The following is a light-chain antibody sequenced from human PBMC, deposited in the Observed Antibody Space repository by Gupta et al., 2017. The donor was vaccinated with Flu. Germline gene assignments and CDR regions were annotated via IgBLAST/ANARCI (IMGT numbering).Light chain of an antibody. CDR2: LTS. Sequence: IVLTQSPLSLPVTPGEPACISCRSSQSLVHHSNYNDLEWYVQKPGQSPRLLIYLTSSRASGVPDRFSSGGSYTDFTLTITGLGAVDVGVYTCTQALQAPCTLGQGSNLDTK. CDR1: QSLVHHSNYND. CDR3: TQALQAPCT. J-gene: IGKJ2*01. V-gene: IGKV2-28*01.